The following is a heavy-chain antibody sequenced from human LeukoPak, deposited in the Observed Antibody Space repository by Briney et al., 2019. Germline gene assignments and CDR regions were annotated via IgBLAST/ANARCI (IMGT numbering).Heavy chain of an antibody. J-gene: IGHJ3*02. CDR2: IYYSGST. Sequence: SETLSLTCTVSGGSISSGGYYWSWIRQHPGKGLEWIGYIYYSGSTYYNPSLKSRVTISVDTSKNQFSLKLSSVTAADTAVYYCARVGPAGAFDIWGQGTMVTVSS. CDR1: GGSISSGGYY. V-gene: IGHV4-31*03. CDR3: ARVGPAGAFDI.